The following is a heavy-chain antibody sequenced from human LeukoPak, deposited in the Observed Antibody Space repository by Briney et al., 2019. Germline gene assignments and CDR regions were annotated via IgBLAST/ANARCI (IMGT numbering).Heavy chain of an antibody. Sequence: GGSLRLSCAASGFTFSSYAMHWVRQAPGKGPEYVSAISSNGGSTYYANSVKGRFTISRDNSKNTLYLQMGSLRAEDMAVYYCARDFGWSGYYRNVYYFDYWGQGTLVTVSS. CDR1: GFTFSSYA. CDR2: ISSNGGST. J-gene: IGHJ4*02. V-gene: IGHV3-64*01. D-gene: IGHD3-3*01. CDR3: ARDFGWSGYYRNVYYFDY.